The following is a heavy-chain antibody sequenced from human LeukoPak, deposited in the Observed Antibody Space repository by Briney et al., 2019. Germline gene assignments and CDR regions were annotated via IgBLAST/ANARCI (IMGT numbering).Heavy chain of an antibody. CDR1: GFTVSSNY. CDR3: ARDLNWETY. CDR2: IKTDGSQI. D-gene: IGHD7-27*01. V-gene: IGHV3-7*01. J-gene: IGHJ4*02. Sequence: GRSLRLSCAASGFTVSSNYMSWVRQAPGKGLEWVANIKTDGSQIYYVDSVKGRFTISRDNAKNSLYLQMNSLRAEDTAVYYCARDLNWETYWGQGTLVSVSS.